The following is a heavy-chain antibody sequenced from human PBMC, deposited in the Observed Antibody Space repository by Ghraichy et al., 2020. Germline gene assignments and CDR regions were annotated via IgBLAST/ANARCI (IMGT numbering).Heavy chain of an antibody. CDR1: GSTFTNYG. J-gene: IGHJ3*02. Sequence: ASVKVSCKASGSTFTNYGVSWVRQAPGQGLEWMGWISGYNGNTDNAQKFQGRVTMTIDTSTNTAYMELRSLRFDDTAVYYCARGQGSGWYEPFDIWGQGIMVTVSS. V-gene: IGHV1-18*01. CDR3: ARGQGSGWYEPFDI. D-gene: IGHD6-19*01. CDR2: ISGYNGNT.